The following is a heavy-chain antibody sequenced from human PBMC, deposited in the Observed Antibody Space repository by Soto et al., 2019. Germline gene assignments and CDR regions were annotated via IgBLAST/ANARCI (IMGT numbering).Heavy chain of an antibody. V-gene: IGHV3-64*01. J-gene: IGHJ6*03. Sequence: SRRVACGVGGLSSCGWAPDWVRQTPGKGLEYVSGISSNGVGTYYANSVQGRFTISRDNSKNTVYLQMGSLRPEDMAVYYCARRARPDFYYMDAAGQGTRVTDPS. CDR2: ISSNGVGT. CDR3: ARRARPDFYYMDA. CDR1: GLSSCGWA. D-gene: IGHD6-6*01.